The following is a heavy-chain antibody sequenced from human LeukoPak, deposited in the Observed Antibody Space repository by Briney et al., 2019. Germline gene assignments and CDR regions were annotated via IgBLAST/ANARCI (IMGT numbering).Heavy chain of an antibody. V-gene: IGHV3-9*01. D-gene: IGHD6-19*01. J-gene: IGHJ4*02. CDR1: GCTFDDYA. CDR2: ISWNSGSI. Sequence: GGSLRLSCAVSGCTFDDYAMHWVRQAPGQGLELVSGISWNSGSIGYPDSVKGRFTISRDNAKNSLYLQMNSLRTEDTAFYYCAKELIPGVYASSGSLDYWGQGTLVTVSS. CDR3: AKELIPGVYASSGSLDY.